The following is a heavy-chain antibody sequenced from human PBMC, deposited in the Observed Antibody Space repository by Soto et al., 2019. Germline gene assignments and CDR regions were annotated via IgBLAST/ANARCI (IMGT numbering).Heavy chain of an antibody. CDR2: IIPIFGTA. V-gene: IGHV1-69*13. J-gene: IGHJ6*02. Sequence: EASVKVSCKASGGTFSSYAISWVRQAPGQGLEWMGGIIPIFGTANYAQKFQGRVTITADESTSTAYMELSSLRSEDTAVYYCARGTPQLVPAAIRYGMDVWGQGTTVTVSS. CDR3: ARGTPQLVPAAIRYGMDV. D-gene: IGHD2-2*01. CDR1: GGTFSSYA.